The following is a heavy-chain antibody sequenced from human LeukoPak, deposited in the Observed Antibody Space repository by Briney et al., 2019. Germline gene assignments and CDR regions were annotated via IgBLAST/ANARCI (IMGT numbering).Heavy chain of an antibody. Sequence: GRSLRLSCAAYGFTFSSDAMHRVRRAPGKGLEWVAVISYDGSNKYYADSVQGRFTISRDNSKNTLYLQMNSLRAEDTAVYYCARKISRSPPYWYYGMDVWGQGTTVTVSS. CDR1: GFTFSSDA. V-gene: IGHV3-30-3*01. CDR2: ISYDGSNK. CDR3: ARKISRSPPYWYYGMDV. J-gene: IGHJ6*02. D-gene: IGHD6-6*01.